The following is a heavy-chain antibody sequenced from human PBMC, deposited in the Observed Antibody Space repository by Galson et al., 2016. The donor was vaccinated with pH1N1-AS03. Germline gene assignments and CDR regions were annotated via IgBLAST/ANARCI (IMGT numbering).Heavy chain of an antibody. Sequence: SETLSLTCAVSGYSISSGFHWAWVRQPPSKGLEWIGTISHSGNTYYNPSLKSRVTMSVDTSKNQFSLKLSSVTAADAAVYYCARFSGSYQFDYWGQGPLVTVSS. CDR1: GYSISSGFH. V-gene: IGHV4-38-2*01. D-gene: IGHD1-26*01. CDR2: ISHSGNT. CDR3: ARFSGSYQFDY. J-gene: IGHJ4*02.